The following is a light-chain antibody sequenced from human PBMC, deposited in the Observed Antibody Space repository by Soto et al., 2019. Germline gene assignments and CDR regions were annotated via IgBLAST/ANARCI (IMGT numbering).Light chain of an antibody. V-gene: IGKV1-39*01. J-gene: IGKJ4*01. Sequence: DIQMTQSPSSLSASVGDRVTITCRASQRISSYLNWYQQKPGKAPKLLIYAASSLQSGVPSRFSGSGSGTDLTLTISSLQPEDFATYYWQQSYSTPPLTFGGGTKVEIK. CDR3: QQSYSTPPLT. CDR1: QRISSY. CDR2: AAS.